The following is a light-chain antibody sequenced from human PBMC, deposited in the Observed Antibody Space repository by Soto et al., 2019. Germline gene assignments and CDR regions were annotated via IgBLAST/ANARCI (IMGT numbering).Light chain of an antibody. CDR2: DVT. V-gene: IGLV2-11*01. J-gene: IGLJ1*01. Sequence: QSALTQPRSVSGSPGQSLTISCTGTNSDVGAYNYVSWYQQHPGKAPKLIIYDVTKRPSGVPALFACSKSGNTATLTVSGLQAEDEAYYYCCSYAGDTPYVFGAGTKLTVL. CDR1: NSDVGAYNY. CDR3: CSYAGDTPYV.